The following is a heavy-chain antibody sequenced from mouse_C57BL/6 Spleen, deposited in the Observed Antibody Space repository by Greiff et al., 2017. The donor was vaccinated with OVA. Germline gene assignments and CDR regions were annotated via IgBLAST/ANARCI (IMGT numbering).Heavy chain of an antibody. CDR2: IYPGDGDT. V-gene: IGHV1-82*01. D-gene: IGHD1-1*01. J-gene: IGHJ2*01. Sequence: VKLVESGPELVKPGASVKISCKASGYAFSSSWMNWVKQRPGKGLEWIGRIYPGDGDTNYNGKFKGKATLTADKSSSTAYMQLSSLTSEDSAVYFCARTFYYYGSSPSFDYWGQGTTLTVSS. CDR3: ARTFYYYGSSPSFDY. CDR1: GYAFSSSW.